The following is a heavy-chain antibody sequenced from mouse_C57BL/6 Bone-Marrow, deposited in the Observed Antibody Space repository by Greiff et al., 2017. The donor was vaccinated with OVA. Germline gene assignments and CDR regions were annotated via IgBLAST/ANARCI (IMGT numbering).Heavy chain of an antibody. CDR3: TTGDGYAMDY. J-gene: IGHJ4*01. D-gene: IGHD3-3*01. Sequence: EVQLQQPGAELVRPGASVKLSCTASGFNIKDDYMHWVKQRPEQGLEWIGWIDPENGDTDYAQKFQGKATMTADTSSNTAYLQLSSLTSEDTAVDYYTTGDGYAMDYWGQGNSATVSA. CDR1: GFNIKDDY. CDR2: IDPENGDT. V-gene: IGHV14-4*01.